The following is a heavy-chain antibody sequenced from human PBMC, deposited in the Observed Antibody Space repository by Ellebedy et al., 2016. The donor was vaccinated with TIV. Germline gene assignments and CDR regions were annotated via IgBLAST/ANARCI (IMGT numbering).Heavy chain of an antibody. CDR3: ARGHSSGWYKDVDY. J-gene: IGHJ4*02. CDR2: ISGTGTTI. D-gene: IGHD6-19*01. V-gene: IGHV3-23*01. CDR1: GFTFSSYS. Sequence: GESLKISCAASGFTFSSYSMSWVRQAPGKGLEWVSAISGTGTTIFYADSVKGRFTVSRDNSKSTLYLQMNSLRIEDTAMYYCARGHSSGWYKDVDYWGQGTLVTVSS.